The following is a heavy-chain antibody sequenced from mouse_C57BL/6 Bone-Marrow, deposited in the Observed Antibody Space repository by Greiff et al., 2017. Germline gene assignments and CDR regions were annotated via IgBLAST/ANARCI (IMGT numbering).Heavy chain of an antibody. V-gene: IGHV1-61*01. Sequence: QVQLQQPGAELVRPGSSVKLSCKASGYTFTSYWMDWVKQRPGQGLEWIGNIYPSDSETHYNQKFKDKATLTVDKSSSTAYMQLSSLTSEDSAVYYGARCPYYYGSRYAMDYWGQGTSVTVSS. J-gene: IGHJ4*01. D-gene: IGHD1-1*01. CDR1: GYTFTSYW. CDR3: ARCPYYYGSRYAMDY. CDR2: IYPSDSET.